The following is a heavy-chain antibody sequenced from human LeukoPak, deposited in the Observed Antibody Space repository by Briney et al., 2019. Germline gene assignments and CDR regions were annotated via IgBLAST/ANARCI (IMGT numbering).Heavy chain of an antibody. J-gene: IGHJ4*02. Sequence: PGGSLRLSCAASGFSFRSYGMHWVRQAPGKGLEWVAYIQYDGSNQQYADSVKGRFSISRDNSKNMLNLQMNSLRPEDTSLYYCVKDHPAAAFWGQGTLVTVSS. D-gene: IGHD6-25*01. CDR1: GFSFRSYG. CDR2: IQYDGSNQ. V-gene: IGHV3-30*02. CDR3: VKDHPAAAF.